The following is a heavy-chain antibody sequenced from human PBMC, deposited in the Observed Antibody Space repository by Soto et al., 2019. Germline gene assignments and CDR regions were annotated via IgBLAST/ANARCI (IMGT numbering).Heavy chain of an antibody. CDR1: GGSISSYY. V-gene: IGHV4-59*08. CDR2: IYYSGST. J-gene: IGHJ5*02. D-gene: IGHD4-17*01. Sequence: PSETLSLTCTVSGGSISSYYWSWIRQPPGKGLEWIGYIYYSGSTNYNPSLKSRVTISVDTSKNQFSLKLSSVTAADTAVYYCARHAPMTTVTNWFDPWGQGTLVTVSS. CDR3: ARHAPMTTVTNWFDP.